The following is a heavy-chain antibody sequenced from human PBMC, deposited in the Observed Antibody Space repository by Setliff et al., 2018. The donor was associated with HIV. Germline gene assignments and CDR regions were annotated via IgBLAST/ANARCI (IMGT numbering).Heavy chain of an antibody. Sequence: GGSLRLSCAASGISFSIYVMNWVRQAPGKGLEWVSGISGSGSSTYYADSVKGRFTISRDNSKNTLYLQMNSLRAEDTAVYYCAKLGIVVVTAPRYFDLWGRGTLVTVSS. J-gene: IGHJ2*01. CDR1: GISFSIYV. D-gene: IGHD2-21*02. CDR3: AKLGIVVVTAPRYFDL. CDR2: ISGSGSST. V-gene: IGHV3-23*01.